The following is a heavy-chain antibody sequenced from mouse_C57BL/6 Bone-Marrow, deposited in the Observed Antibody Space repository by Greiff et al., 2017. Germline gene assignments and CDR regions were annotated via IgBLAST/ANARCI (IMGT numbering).Heavy chain of an antibody. CDR2: IDPSGGGT. CDR3: ARNYYGSSYNWDFDV. CDR1: GYTFTSYW. J-gene: IGHJ1*03. Sequence: QVQLQQPGAELVKPGASVKLSCKASGYTFTSYWMHWVKQRPGRGLEWIGRIDPSGGGTKYNEKFKSKAILTVDKPSSTAYMQLSSLTSEDSAVYYGARNYYGSSYNWDFDVWGRGTTVTVSS. D-gene: IGHD1-1*01. V-gene: IGHV1-72*01.